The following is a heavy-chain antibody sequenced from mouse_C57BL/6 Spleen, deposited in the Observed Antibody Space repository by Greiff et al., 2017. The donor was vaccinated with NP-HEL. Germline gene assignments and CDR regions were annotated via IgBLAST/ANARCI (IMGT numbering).Heavy chain of an antibody. CDR1: GFSFNTYA. Sequence: EVQVVESGGGLVQPKGSLKLSCAASGFSFNTYAMNWVRQAPGKGLEWVARIRSKSNNYATYYADSVKDRFTISRDDSESMLYLQMNNLKTEDTAMYYCVRHEDYYGSRDWYFDVWGTGTTVTVSS. D-gene: IGHD1-1*01. V-gene: IGHV10-1*01. J-gene: IGHJ1*03. CDR3: VRHEDYYGSRDWYFDV. CDR2: IRSKSNNYAT.